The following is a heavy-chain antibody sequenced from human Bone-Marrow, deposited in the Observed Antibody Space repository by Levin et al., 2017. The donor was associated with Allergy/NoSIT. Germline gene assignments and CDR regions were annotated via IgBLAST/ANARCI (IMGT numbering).Heavy chain of an antibody. CDR2: IYYSGST. CDR3: AREGVRYCSSTSCELVDY. D-gene: IGHD2-2*01. Sequence: SETLSLTCTVSGGSISSGDYYWSWIRQPPGKGLEWIGYIYYSGSTYYNPSLKSRVTISVDTSKNQFSLKLSSVTAADTAVYYCAREGVRYCSSTSCELVDYWGQGTLVTVSS. J-gene: IGHJ4*02. V-gene: IGHV4-30-4*01. CDR1: GGSISSGDYY.